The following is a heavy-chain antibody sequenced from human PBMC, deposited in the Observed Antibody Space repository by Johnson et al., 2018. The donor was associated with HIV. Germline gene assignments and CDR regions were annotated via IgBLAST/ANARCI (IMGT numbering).Heavy chain of an antibody. Sequence: VQLVESGGDLVQPGGSLRLSCAASGINVSSIYMSWVRQAPGKGLEWVSLISWDGGSTYYADSVKGRFTISRDNSKNSLYLQMNSLKTEDTAVYYCTTFERLDPWLVPPHAFDIWGQGTMVTVSS. CDR3: TTFERLDPWLVPPHAFDI. D-gene: IGHD6-19*01. J-gene: IGHJ3*02. CDR1: GINVSSIY. V-gene: IGHV3-43D*03. CDR2: ISWDGGST.